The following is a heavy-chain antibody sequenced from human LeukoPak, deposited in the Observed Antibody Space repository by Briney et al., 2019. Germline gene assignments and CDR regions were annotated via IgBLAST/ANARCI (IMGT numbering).Heavy chain of an antibody. V-gene: IGHV4-59*08. CDR1: GGSISSYY. Sequence: SETLSLTCTVSGGSISSYYWSWIRQPPGKGLEWIGYIYYSGSTNYNPSLKSRVTISVDTSKNQFSLKLSSVTAADTAVYYCAIAFYGMDVWGQGTTVTVSS. CDR3: AIAFYGMDV. CDR2: IYYSGST. J-gene: IGHJ6*02.